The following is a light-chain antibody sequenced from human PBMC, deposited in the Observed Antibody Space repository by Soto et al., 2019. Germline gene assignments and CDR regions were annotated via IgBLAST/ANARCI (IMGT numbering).Light chain of an antibody. Sequence: DIQVTQSPSTLSAPVGDRVPMTGRASQSISSRLAWYQQKPGKAPKVLIYDASSLESGVPSRFSGSRSATEFILTISSLQPDDFATYHCQHSSGVWTFGQGTKVAIK. CDR1: QSISSR. CDR2: DAS. CDR3: QHSSGVWT. J-gene: IGKJ1*01. V-gene: IGKV1-5*01.